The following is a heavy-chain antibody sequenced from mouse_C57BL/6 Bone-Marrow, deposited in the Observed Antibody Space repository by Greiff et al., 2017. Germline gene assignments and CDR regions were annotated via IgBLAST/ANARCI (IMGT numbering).Heavy chain of an antibody. CDR3: ARTGNAY. V-gene: IGHV5-12*01. CDR1: GFTFSDYY. CDR2: ISNGGGST. Sequence: EVKLVESGGGLVQPGGSLKLSCAASGFTFSDYYMYWVRQTPEKRLEWVAYISNGGGSTYYPDTVKGRFTISRDNAKNTLYLQMSRLKSEDTAMYYCARTGNAYWGQGTLVTVSA. J-gene: IGHJ3*01. D-gene: IGHD4-1*01.